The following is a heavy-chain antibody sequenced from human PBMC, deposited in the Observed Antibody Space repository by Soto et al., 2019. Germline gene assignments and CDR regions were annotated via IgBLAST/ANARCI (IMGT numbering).Heavy chain of an antibody. CDR1: GFTFSSYA. Sequence: SGGSLRLSCAASGFTFSSYAMSWVRQAPGKGLEWVSAISGSGGSTYYADSVKGRFTISRDSSKNTLYLQMNSLRAEDTAVYYCAKDLSTVTTNGYFDYWGQGTLVTVSS. V-gene: IGHV3-23*01. J-gene: IGHJ4*02. CDR3: AKDLSTVTTNGYFDY. CDR2: ISGSGGST. D-gene: IGHD4-17*01.